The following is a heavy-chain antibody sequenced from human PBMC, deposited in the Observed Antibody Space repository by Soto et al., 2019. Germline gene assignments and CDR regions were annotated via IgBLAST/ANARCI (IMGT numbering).Heavy chain of an antibody. J-gene: IGHJ4*02. Sequence: GGSLRLSCAASGFTFSSYGMHWVRQAPGKGLEWVAVIWYDGSNKYYADSVKGRFTISRDNSKNTLYLQMNSLRAEDTAVYYCARVGFIAAAGTLDYWGQGTLVTVSS. CDR1: GFTFSSYG. CDR2: IWYDGSNK. D-gene: IGHD6-13*01. CDR3: ARVGFIAAAGTLDY. V-gene: IGHV3-33*01.